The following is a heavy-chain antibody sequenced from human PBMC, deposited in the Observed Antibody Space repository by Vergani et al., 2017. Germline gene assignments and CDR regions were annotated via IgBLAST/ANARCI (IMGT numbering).Heavy chain of an antibody. Sequence: EVQLVESGGGLVQPGGSLRLSCAASGFTVSSNYMSWVRQAPGKGLEWVSVIYSGGSKYYADSVKGRFTISRDNSKNTLYLQMNSLRAEDTAVYYCARDLYCTNGVCSDYWGQGTLVTVSS. CDR1: GFTVSSNY. V-gene: IGHV3-66*02. CDR3: ARDLYCTNGVCSDY. CDR2: IYSGGSK. D-gene: IGHD2-8*01. J-gene: IGHJ4*02.